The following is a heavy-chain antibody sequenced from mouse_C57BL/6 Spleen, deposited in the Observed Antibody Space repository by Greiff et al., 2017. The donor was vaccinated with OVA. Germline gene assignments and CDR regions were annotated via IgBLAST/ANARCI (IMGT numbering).Heavy chain of an antibody. D-gene: IGHD2-12*01. V-gene: IGHV5-17*01. Sequence: EVKVVESGGGLVKPGGSLKLSCAASGFTFSDYGMHWVRQAPEKGLEWVAYISSGSSTIYYADTVKGRFTISRDNAKNTLFLQMTSLRSEDTAMYYCARERAYYSHYYAMDYWGQGTSVTVSS. CDR3: ARERAYYSHYYAMDY. CDR1: GFTFSDYG. CDR2: ISSGSSTI. J-gene: IGHJ4*01.